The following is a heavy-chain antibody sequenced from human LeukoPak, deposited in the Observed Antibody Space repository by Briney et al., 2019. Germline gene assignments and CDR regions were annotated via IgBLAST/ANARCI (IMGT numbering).Heavy chain of an antibody. CDR3: ATDKPGTVTNAFDI. Sequence: ASVKVSCKVSGYTLTELSMHWVRQAPGKGLEWMGGFDPEDDETIYAQKFRGRVTMTEDTSTDTAYMELSSLRSEDTAVYYCATDKPGTVTNAFDIWGQGTMVTVS. J-gene: IGHJ3*02. CDR1: GYTLTELS. V-gene: IGHV1-24*01. CDR2: FDPEDDET. D-gene: IGHD4-11*01.